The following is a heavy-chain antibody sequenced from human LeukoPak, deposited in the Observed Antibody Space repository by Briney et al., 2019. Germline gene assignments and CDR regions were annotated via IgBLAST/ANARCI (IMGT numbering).Heavy chain of an antibody. J-gene: IGHJ1*01. CDR2: IYYSGST. CDR1: GGSISSSNYY. CDR3: ARVVQSTDSSGFYLPENFQH. V-gene: IGHV4-39*07. D-gene: IGHD3-22*01. Sequence: PSETLSLTCTVSGGSISSSNYYWGWIRQPPGRGLEWIGSIYYSGSTYYNPSLKSRVTISVDTSKNQFSLKLRSVTAADTAVYYCARVVQSTDSSGFYLPENFQHWGQGTLVTVSS.